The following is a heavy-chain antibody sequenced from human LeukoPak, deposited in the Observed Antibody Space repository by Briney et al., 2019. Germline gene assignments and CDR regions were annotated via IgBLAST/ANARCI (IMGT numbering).Heavy chain of an antibody. CDR1: GFTFSSYE. CDR3: ARDGGTATMDY. D-gene: IGHD2-15*01. J-gene: IGHJ4*02. CDR2: IWYDGSNK. Sequence: PGGSLRLSCAASGFTFSSYEMNWVRQAPGKGLEWVAVIWYDGSNKYYADSVKGRFTISRDNSKNTLYLQMNSLRAEDTAVYYCARDGGTATMDYWGQGTLVTVSS. V-gene: IGHV3-33*08.